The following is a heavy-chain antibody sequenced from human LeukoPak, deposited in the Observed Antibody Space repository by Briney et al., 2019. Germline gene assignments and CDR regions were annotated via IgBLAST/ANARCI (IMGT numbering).Heavy chain of an antibody. CDR1: GGTFSTFG. CDR2: IIPMSGTV. J-gene: IGHJ4*02. V-gene: IGHV1-69*06. CDR3: ARETGYAYGRAPLDY. Sequence: SVKASCKASGGTFSTFGISWVRQAPGQGLEWMGGIIPMSGTVNNAQKFQGRVTITADKSTGTAYMELSSLRSDDTAVYYCARETGYAYGRAPLDYWGQGTLVTVSS. D-gene: IGHD5-18*01.